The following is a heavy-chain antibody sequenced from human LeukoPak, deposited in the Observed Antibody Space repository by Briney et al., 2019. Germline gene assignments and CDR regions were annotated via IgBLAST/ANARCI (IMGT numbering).Heavy chain of an antibody. J-gene: IGHJ4*02. CDR3: ARDLQVYYYDSSGYFFDY. D-gene: IGHD3-22*01. CDR1: GYTFTSYG. V-gene: IGHV1-18*01. CDR2: ISAYNGNT. Sequence: ASVKVSCKASGYTFTSYGISWVRQAPGQGLEWMGWISAYNGNTNYAQKLQGRVTMTTDTSTSTAYMELRSLRSDDTAVYYCARDLQVYYYDSSGYFFDYWGQGTLVTVSS.